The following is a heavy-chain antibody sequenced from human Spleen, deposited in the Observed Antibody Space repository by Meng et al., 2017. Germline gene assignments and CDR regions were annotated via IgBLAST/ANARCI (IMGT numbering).Heavy chain of an antibody. CDR2: ISTSGTTT. J-gene: IGHJ4*02. D-gene: IGHD1-7*01. CDR1: GFTFSDYY. CDR3: AKVHWNSYYFDY. V-gene: IGHV3-11*01. Sequence: QVQLVESGGGLVKPGGSLRLSCAASGFTFSDYYMSWIRQAPGKGLEWVSYISTSGTTTYYADSVKGRFTISRDNAKISLYLQMNSLRAEDTAVYYCAKVHWNSYYFDYWGQGTLVTVSS.